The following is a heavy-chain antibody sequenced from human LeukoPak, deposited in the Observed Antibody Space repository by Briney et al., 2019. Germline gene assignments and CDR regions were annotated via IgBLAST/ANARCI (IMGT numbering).Heavy chain of an antibody. V-gene: IGHV3-66*01. J-gene: IGHJ3*01. Sequence: GGSLRLSCAASGFTFSSYSMNWVRQAPGKGLEWVSVIYSGGSTYYADSVKGRFTISRDNSKNTLYLQMNSLRAEDTAVYYCARDPGYCSGGSCYHAWGQGTMVTVSS. CDR3: ARDPGYCSGGSCYHA. CDR2: IYSGGST. CDR1: GFTFSSYS. D-gene: IGHD2-15*01.